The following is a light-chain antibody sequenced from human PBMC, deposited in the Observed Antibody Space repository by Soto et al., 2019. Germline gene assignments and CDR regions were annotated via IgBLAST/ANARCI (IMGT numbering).Light chain of an antibody. CDR3: QNRSTGLT. CDR1: QSVRSN. CDR2: DVS. J-gene: IGKJ4*01. Sequence: EIVLTQSPATLSLSPGENATLSCRTSQSVRSNLAWYQQTPGQAPRLLIYDVSNRATGIPARFSGTGSGTAFTLTSSGLEPEDFAVYYCQNRSTGLTFGGGTKVEIK. V-gene: IGKV3-11*01.